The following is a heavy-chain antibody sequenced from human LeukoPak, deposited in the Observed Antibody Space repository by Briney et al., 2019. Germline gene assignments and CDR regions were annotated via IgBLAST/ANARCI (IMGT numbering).Heavy chain of an antibody. CDR1: GGSISSYY. Sequence: SETLSLTCTVSGGSISSYYWSWIRQPPGKGLEWIGYIYYSGSTNYNPSLKSRVTISVDTSKNQFSLKLSSVTAADTAVYYCASTPADCSSTSCYTGVYFQHWGRGTLVTVSS. V-gene: IGHV4-59*01. J-gene: IGHJ1*01. CDR2: IYYSGST. D-gene: IGHD2-2*02. CDR3: ASTPADCSSTSCYTGVYFQH.